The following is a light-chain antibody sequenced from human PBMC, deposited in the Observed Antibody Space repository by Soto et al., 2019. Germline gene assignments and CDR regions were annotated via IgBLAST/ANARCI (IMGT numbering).Light chain of an antibody. Sequence: EVVLTQSPGTLSLSPGERVTLSCRASQSVKSNYLAWYQQKPGQPPRLLIYGASRRATGIPDRFSGSGSGTDFTLTISRLGPEDFAVYYCRQYGTSPTWTFGQGTKVDIK. V-gene: IGKV3-20*01. J-gene: IGKJ1*01. CDR1: QSVKSNY. CDR3: RQYGTSPTWT. CDR2: GAS.